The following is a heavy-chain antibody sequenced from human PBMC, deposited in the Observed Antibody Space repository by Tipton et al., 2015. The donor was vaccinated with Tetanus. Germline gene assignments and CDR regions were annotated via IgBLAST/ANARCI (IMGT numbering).Heavy chain of an antibody. CDR2: MNPSISNT. D-gene: IGHD6-19*01. Sequence: QVQLVQSGPEVKKPGASVKVSCKASGYTFTSYDIHWVRQATGQGLEWMGWMNPSISNTDYAQKFQGRVTMTRNTSISTAYMELSSLRSEDTAVYYCATYRSGWYNYFDYWGQGTLVTVSS. CDR1: GYTFTSYD. J-gene: IGHJ4*02. CDR3: ATYRSGWYNYFDY. V-gene: IGHV1-8*01.